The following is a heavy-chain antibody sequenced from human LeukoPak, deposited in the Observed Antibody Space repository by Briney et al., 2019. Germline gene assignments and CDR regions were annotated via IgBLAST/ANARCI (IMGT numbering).Heavy chain of an antibody. J-gene: IGHJ4*02. CDR3: ARGRLSAMDY. Sequence: SETLSLTCAVYGGSFSGYYWSWVRQPPGKGGEWMGEINESGGTNYNPSLKSRVTISVDTSKNQFSLKLSSVTAADTAVYYCARGRLSAMDYWGQGTLVTVSS. CDR1: GGSFSGYY. D-gene: IGHD5-18*01. V-gene: IGHV4-34*01. CDR2: INESGGT.